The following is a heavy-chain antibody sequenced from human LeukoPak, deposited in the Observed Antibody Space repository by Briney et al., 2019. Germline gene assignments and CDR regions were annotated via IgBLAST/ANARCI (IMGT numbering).Heavy chain of an antibody. V-gene: IGHV4-4*09. Sequence: SETLSLTCAVSGASITSYYWTWIRQLPGKGLEWIGYIYTSGSTNYNPSLESRVTISVDTSKNQFSLDLSSVTAADTAVYYCARQKCTSTSCLTKNAFDIWGQGTMVTVSS. D-gene: IGHD2-2*01. CDR3: ARQKCTSTSCLTKNAFDI. CDR2: IYTSGST. J-gene: IGHJ3*02. CDR1: GASITSYY.